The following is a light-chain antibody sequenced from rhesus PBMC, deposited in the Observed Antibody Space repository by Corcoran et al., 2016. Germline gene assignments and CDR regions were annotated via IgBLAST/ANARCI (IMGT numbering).Light chain of an antibody. Sequence: DIQLTHSPSSLSASVGDTVTTTCRASQGISSWLAWYQQKPGKAPRLLIYKASNLQSGVPSRFNGSGSWTDFTLTIRNLQSEDFTTYYYRQYTSRPLTFGPVTKLGIK. CDR1: QGISSW. CDR3: RQYTSRPLT. CDR2: KAS. V-gene: IGKV1-22*01. J-gene: IGKJ3*01.